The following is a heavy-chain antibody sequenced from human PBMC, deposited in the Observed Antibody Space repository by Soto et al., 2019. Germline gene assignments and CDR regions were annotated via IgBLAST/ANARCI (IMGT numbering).Heavy chain of an antibody. Sequence: GGSLRLSCAASGFTFSSYSMIWVRQAPGKGLEWVSSISSSSSYIYYADSVKGRFTISRDNAKNSLYLQMNSLRAEDTAVYYCAGLLLRYYYYGMDVWGQGTTVTVSS. CDR3: AGLLLRYYYYGMDV. J-gene: IGHJ6*02. CDR2: ISSSSSYI. CDR1: GFTFSSYS. V-gene: IGHV3-21*01. D-gene: IGHD1-26*01.